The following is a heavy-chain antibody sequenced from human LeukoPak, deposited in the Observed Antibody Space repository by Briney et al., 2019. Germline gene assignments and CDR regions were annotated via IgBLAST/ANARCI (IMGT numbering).Heavy chain of an antibody. Sequence: SVKVSCKASGGTLSSYAISWVRQAPGQGLEWMGGIIPIFGTANYAQKFQGRVTITADESTSTAYMELSSLRSEDTAVYYCAREPVGYCSGGSCYAATAFDYWGQGTLVTVSS. V-gene: IGHV1-69*01. CDR3: AREPVGYCSGGSCYAATAFDY. J-gene: IGHJ4*02. D-gene: IGHD2-15*01. CDR1: GGTLSSYA. CDR2: IIPIFGTA.